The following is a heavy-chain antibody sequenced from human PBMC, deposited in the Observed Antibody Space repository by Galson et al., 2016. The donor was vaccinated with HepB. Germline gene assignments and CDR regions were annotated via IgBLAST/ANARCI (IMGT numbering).Heavy chain of an antibody. CDR2: ISASSGTI. Sequence: SLRLSCAASGFTFGDCAMSWVRQAPGKGLEWLSSISASSGTIYYADSVKGRFIISRDNSQNTLYLQMNSLSPEDTATYYCATGAWWYKKPDYWGQGTLVTFSS. CDR1: GFTFGDCA. CDR3: ATGAWWYKKPDY. V-gene: IGHV3-23*01. J-gene: IGHJ4*02. D-gene: IGHD2-15*01.